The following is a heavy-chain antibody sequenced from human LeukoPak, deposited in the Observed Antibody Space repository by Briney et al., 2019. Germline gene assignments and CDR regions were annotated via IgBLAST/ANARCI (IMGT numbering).Heavy chain of an antibody. Sequence: GGSLRLSCAASGLTFTSYAMSWVRQAPGKGLEWVSTISKSGGITYYADSVKGRFTISGDNSKNTLFLQMNSLRAEDTAVYYCAHGAMYQLDYWGQGTLVIVSS. J-gene: IGHJ4*02. CDR2: ISKSGGIT. V-gene: IGHV3-23*01. CDR1: GLTFTSYA. D-gene: IGHD2-2*01. CDR3: AHGAMYQLDY.